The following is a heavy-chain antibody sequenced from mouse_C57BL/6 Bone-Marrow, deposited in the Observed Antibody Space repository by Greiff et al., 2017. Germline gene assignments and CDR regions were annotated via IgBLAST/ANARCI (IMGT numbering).Heavy chain of an antibody. Sequence: QVQLQQSGAELVMPGASVKLSCKASGYTFTSYWMHWVKQRPGQGLEWIGEIDPSDSYTNYNQKFKGKSTLTVDKSSSTAYMQLSSLTSEDSAVYCCAPTVVATDYWYFDVWGTGTTVTVSS. J-gene: IGHJ1*03. V-gene: IGHV1-69*01. CDR3: APTVVATDYWYFDV. CDR2: IDPSDSYT. D-gene: IGHD1-1*01. CDR1: GYTFTSYW.